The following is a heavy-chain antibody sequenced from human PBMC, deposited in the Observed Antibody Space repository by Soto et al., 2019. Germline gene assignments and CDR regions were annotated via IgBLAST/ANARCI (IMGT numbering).Heavy chain of an antibody. CDR3: AHRRNYDGSWNEGVFDY. CDR1: GFSLTSRPVG. CDR2: IYWDDDK. Sequence: QITLKESGPTLVKPTQTLTLTCTFSGFSLTSRPVGVGWVRQPPGKALEWLAFIYWDDDKRYSPSLRSTLTVTKXVSANXXVLTLTNMDPVDTATYYCAHRRNYDGSWNEGVFDYWGQGILVTVSS. D-gene: IGHD3-16*01. V-gene: IGHV2-5*02. J-gene: IGHJ4*02.